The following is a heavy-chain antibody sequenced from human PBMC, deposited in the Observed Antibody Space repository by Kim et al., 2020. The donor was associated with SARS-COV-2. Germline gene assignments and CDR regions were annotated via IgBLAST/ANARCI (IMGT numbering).Heavy chain of an antibody. V-gene: IGHV1-18*01. J-gene: IGHJ4*02. Sequence: ARKLQGIVTMTTDTSTSTAYMELRSLRSDDTAVYYCARDGSGLEGGYFDYWGQGTLVTVSS. D-gene: IGHD2-15*01. CDR3: ARDGSGLEGGYFDY.